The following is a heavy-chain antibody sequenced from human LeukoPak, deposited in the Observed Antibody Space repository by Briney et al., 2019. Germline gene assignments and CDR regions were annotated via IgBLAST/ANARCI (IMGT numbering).Heavy chain of an antibody. J-gene: IGHJ5*02. CDR1: GYTFTSYG. CDR2: ISAYNGNT. Sequence: GASVKVSCKASGYTFTSYGISWVRQAPGQGLEWMGWISAYNGNTNYAQKLQGRVTMTTDTSTSTAYMELRSLRSDDTAVYYCARVREGYGPGSYSFDPWGQGTLVTVSS. CDR3: ARVREGYGPGSYSFDP. D-gene: IGHD3-10*01. V-gene: IGHV1-18*01.